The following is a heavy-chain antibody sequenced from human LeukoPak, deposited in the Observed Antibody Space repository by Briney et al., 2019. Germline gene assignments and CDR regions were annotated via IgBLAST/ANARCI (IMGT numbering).Heavy chain of an antibody. CDR3: AREGSMTARPFVSIDY. CDR1: GGSIRTYY. V-gene: IGHV4-4*07. CDR2: IHTSRST. D-gene: IGHD6-6*01. Sequence: SETLSLTCTVSGGSIRTYYWSWIRQPAGKALEWIGRIHTSRSTDYNPSLESRVSMSVDTSKNQFSLKLRSVTAADTAVYYCAREGSMTARPFVSIDYWGQGTLVTVSS. J-gene: IGHJ4*02.